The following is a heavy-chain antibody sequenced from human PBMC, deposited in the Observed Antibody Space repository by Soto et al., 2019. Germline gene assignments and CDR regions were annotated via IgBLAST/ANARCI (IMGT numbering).Heavy chain of an antibody. CDR3: AREKRYCSGGSCYFVIDY. Sequence: PGGSLRLSCAASGFTFSSYWMHWVRQAPGKGLVWVSRINSDGSSTSYADSVKGRFTISRDNAKNTLYLQMNSLRAEDTAVYYCAREKRYCSGGSCYFVIDYWGQGTLVTVSS. CDR1: GFTFSSYW. V-gene: IGHV3-74*01. J-gene: IGHJ4*02. D-gene: IGHD2-15*01. CDR2: INSDGSST.